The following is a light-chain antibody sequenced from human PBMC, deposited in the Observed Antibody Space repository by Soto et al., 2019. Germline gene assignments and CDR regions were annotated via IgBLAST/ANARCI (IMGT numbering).Light chain of an antibody. CDR3: CSYGGSRAL. CDR1: SSDVGSHNL. V-gene: IGLV2-23*02. J-gene: IGLJ7*01. Sequence: QSALTQPASVSGSPGQSITISCTGTSSDVGSHNLVSWYQQHPGQAPKLMIYEVSKRPLGVSTRFSASKSGNTASLTISGLQAEDEADYYCCSYGGSRALFGGGTQLTVL. CDR2: EVS.